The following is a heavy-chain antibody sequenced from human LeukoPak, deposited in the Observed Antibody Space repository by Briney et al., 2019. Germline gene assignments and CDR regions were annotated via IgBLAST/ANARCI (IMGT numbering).Heavy chain of an antibody. V-gene: IGHV3-11*01. Sequence: GGSLRLSCAASGFTFSDYYMSWIRQAPGKGLEWVSCISSSGSTIYYADSVRGRFTISRDNAKNSLYLQMNSLRAEDAAFYYCTRVSGSYFSDVWGKGTTVTVPS. D-gene: IGHD1-26*01. CDR2: ISSSGSTI. CDR1: GFTFSDYY. CDR3: TRVSGSYFSDV. J-gene: IGHJ6*04.